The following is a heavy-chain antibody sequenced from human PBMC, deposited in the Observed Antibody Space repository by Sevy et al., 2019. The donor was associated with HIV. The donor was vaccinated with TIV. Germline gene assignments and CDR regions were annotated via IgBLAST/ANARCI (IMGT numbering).Heavy chain of an antibody. D-gene: IGHD2-2*02. CDR3: ASDAGYCSSTSCYRGDYFDY. CDR1: GFTFSGNW. CDR2: IREDGSEK. Sequence: GGSLRLSCAASGFTFSGNWMSWVRQAPGKGLEWVADIREDGSEKYYGDSVKGRFTISRDNAKKSLYLQMNNLRDEGMDVYYCASDAGYCSSTSCYRGDYFDYWGQGTLVTVSS. J-gene: IGHJ4*02. V-gene: IGHV3-7*01.